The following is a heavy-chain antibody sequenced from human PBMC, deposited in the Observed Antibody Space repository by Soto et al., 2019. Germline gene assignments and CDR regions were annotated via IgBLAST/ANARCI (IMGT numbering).Heavy chain of an antibody. Sequence: GASVKVSCKASGYTFTSYAMHWVRQAPGQRLEWMGWINAGNGNTKYSQKFQGRVTITRDTSASTAYMELSSLRSEDTAVYYCARDIVEVPAAISYYMDVWGKGPTVTVSS. CDR1: GYTFTSYA. J-gene: IGHJ6*03. D-gene: IGHD2-2*01. CDR3: ARDIVEVPAAISYYMDV. CDR2: INAGNGNT. V-gene: IGHV1-3*01.